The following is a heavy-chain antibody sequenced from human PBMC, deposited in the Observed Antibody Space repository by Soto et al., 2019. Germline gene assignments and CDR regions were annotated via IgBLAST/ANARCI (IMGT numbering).Heavy chain of an antibody. CDR3: AKGGMSYNSVWDPFDV. CDR2: IGGGGVDT. V-gene: IGHV3-23*01. J-gene: IGHJ3*01. Sequence: EVRLSESGGGLVQPGGSLRLSCAASGFTFNTYAMSWVRQAPGKGLEWVSSIGGGGVDTSYADSVTGRFTISRDHSKRAPVLQMCGLRGEYTAVYYCAKGGMSYNSVWDPFDVCGQGTVVTVSS. D-gene: IGHD3-10*01. CDR1: GFTFNTYA.